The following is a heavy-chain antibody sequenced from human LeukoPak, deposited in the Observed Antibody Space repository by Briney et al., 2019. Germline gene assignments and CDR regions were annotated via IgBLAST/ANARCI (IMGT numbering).Heavy chain of an antibody. V-gene: IGHV4-31*03. Sequence: PSETLSLTCTVSGGSISSGGYYWSWIRQHPGKGLEWIGYIYYSGSTYYNPSLKSRVTISVDTSKNQFSLKLSSVTAADTAVYYCARGFLEWSRAPTDAFDIWGQGTMVTVSS. CDR1: GGSISSGGYY. J-gene: IGHJ3*02. CDR2: IYYSGST. CDR3: ARGFLEWSRAPTDAFDI. D-gene: IGHD3-3*01.